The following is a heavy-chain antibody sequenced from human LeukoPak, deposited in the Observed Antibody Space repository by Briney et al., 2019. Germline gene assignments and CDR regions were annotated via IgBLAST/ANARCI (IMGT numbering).Heavy chain of an antibody. V-gene: IGHV1-18*01. Sequence: ASVKVSCKASGYTFTSYGISWVRQAPGQGLEWMGWISAYNGNTNYAQKLQGRVTMTTDTSTSTAYMELSSLRSEDTAVYYCARGIVVVPAAIGPKGYYYCMDVWGKGTTVTISS. CDR3: ARGIVVVPAAIGPKGYYYCMDV. J-gene: IGHJ6*03. CDR1: GYTFTSYG. CDR2: ISAYNGNT. D-gene: IGHD2-2*01.